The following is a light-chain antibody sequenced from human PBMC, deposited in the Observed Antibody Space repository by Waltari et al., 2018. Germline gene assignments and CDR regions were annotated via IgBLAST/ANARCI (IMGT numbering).Light chain of an antibody. J-gene: IGLJ1*01. CDR2: DVS. V-gene: IGLV2-11*01. CDR1: SRHVGGYHY. CDR3: CSFAGSYTFV. Sequence: QSALTQPRSVSGSPGQSVTISCTGTSRHVGGYHYVSWFQQHPGKVPKLLIYDVSERPSDVPDRFSGSKSANTASLTISGLQTEDEADYYCCSFAGSYTFVFGTGTRVTVL.